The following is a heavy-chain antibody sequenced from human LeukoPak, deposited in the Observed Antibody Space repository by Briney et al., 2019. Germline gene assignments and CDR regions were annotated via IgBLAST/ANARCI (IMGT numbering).Heavy chain of an antibody. J-gene: IGHJ4*02. CDR2: ISSNGGGT. CDR3: ARAGYDSSGYYSY. D-gene: IGHD3-22*01. V-gene: IGHV3-64*01. CDR1: GFTFSSYA. Sequence: PGGSLRLSCAASGFTFSSYAMHWVRQAPGKGLEYVSAISSNGGGTYYANSVKGRFTISRDNSKNTLYLQMGSLRAEDMAVYYCARAGYDSSGYYSYWGQGTLVTVSS.